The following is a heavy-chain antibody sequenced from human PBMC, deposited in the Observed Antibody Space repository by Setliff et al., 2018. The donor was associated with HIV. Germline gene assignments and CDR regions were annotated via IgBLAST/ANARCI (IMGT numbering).Heavy chain of an antibody. J-gene: IGHJ5*02. CDR2: IYYSGGT. Sequence: SETLSLTCTVSGGSISSSSYYWGWIRQPPGKGLEWIGSIYYSGGTYYNPSLKSRVTISVDTSKNQFSLKLSSVTAADTAVYYCARDRSSGWSKDWFDTWGQGILVTVSS. D-gene: IGHD6-19*01. V-gene: IGHV4-39*07. CDR1: GGSISSSSYY. CDR3: ARDRSSGWSKDWFDT.